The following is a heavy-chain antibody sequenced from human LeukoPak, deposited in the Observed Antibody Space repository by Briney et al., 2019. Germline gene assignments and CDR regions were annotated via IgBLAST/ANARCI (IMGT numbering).Heavy chain of an antibody. D-gene: IGHD6-13*01. CDR1: GYSFTNYW. Sequence: KRGESLKISCKGSGYSFTNYWIGWVRQMPGKGLEGMGIIYPVDSDTRYSPSFQGQVTISADKSISTAYLQWSSLKASDTAMYYCARNDDSSWYAYWGQGTLVTVSS. J-gene: IGHJ4*02. V-gene: IGHV5-51*01. CDR3: ARNDDSSWYAY. CDR2: IYPVDSDT.